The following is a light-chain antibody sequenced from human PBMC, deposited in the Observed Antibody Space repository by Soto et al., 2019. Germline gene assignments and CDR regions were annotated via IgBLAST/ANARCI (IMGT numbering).Light chain of an antibody. V-gene: IGKV1-33*01. Sequence: DILITQSPFSLPLGLLDLVTITCRASQSISSNLNWYQQKPGKAPKLLIYDASNLETGVPSRFSGSGSGTDFTFTISSLQPEDIAIYYCQQYDNPALTFGGGTKVDIK. CDR1: QSISSN. J-gene: IGKJ4*01. CDR2: DAS. CDR3: QQYDNPALT.